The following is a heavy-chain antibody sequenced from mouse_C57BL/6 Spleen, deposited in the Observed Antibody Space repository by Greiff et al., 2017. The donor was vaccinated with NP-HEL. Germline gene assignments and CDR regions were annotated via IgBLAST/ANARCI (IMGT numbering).Heavy chain of an antibody. CDR2: IYPGDGDT. CDR1: GYAFSSSW. Sequence: VQLQQSGPELVKPGASVKISCKASGYAFSSSWMNWVKQRPGKGLEWIGRIYPGDGDTNYNGKFKGKATLTADKSSSTAYMQLSSLTSDDSAVYFCARWGTYAMDYWGQGTSVTVSS. CDR3: ARWGTYAMDY. J-gene: IGHJ4*01. V-gene: IGHV1-82*01.